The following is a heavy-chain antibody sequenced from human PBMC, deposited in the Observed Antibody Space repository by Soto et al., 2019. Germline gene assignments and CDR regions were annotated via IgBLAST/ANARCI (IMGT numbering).Heavy chain of an antibody. CDR2: IYYSGST. V-gene: IGHV4-39*01. D-gene: IGHD3-22*01. CDR3: ARHYWGSSGYYFDY. Sequence: QLQLQESGPGLVKPSETLSLTCTVSGGSISSSSYYWGWIRQPPGKGLEWIGSIYYSGSTYYNPSHKSRVTISVDTSKNQFSLKLSSVTAADTAVYYCARHYWGSSGYYFDYWGQGTLVTVSS. CDR1: GGSISSSSYY. J-gene: IGHJ4*02.